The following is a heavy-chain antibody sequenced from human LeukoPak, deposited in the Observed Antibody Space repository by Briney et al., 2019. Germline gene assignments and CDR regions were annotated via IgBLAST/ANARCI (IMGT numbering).Heavy chain of an antibody. V-gene: IGHV4-59*01. Sequence: PSETLSLTCSVSGASISRDYWSWIRQSPGKGLEWIGYIHYSGITNYNLSLKSRVTIFLDTSKNQFSLRLRSVTAADTAVYYCARDILTGYRGRYFDYWGQGTLVTVSS. CDR3: ARDILTGYRGRYFDY. D-gene: IGHD3-9*01. J-gene: IGHJ4*02. CDR2: IHYSGIT. CDR1: GASISRDY.